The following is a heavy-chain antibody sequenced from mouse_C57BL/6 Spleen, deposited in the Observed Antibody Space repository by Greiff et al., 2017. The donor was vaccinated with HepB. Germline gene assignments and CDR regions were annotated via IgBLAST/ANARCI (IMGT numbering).Heavy chain of an antibody. Sequence: QVQLQQSGAELVRPGASVKLSCKASGYTFTDYYINWVKQRPGQGLEWIARIYPGSGNTYYNEKFKGKATLTAEKSSSTAYMQLSSLTSEDSAVYSCARDYSNYEDYWGQGTTLTVSS. D-gene: IGHD2-5*01. CDR2: IYPGSGNT. J-gene: IGHJ2*01. V-gene: IGHV1-76*01. CDR1: GYTFTDYY. CDR3: ARDYSNYEDY.